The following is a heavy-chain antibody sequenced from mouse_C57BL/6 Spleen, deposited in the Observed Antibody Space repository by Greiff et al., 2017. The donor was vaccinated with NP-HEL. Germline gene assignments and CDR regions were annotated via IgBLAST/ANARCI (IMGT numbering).Heavy chain of an antibody. CDR3: AREESYAMDY. J-gene: IGHJ4*01. CDR2: IDPSDSET. Sequence: QVHVKQSGAELVRPGSSVKLSCKASGYTFTSYWMHWVKQRPIQGLEWIGNIDPSDSETHYNQKFKDKATLTVDKSSSTAYMQLSSLTSEDSAVYYCAREESYAMDYWGQGTSVTVSS. V-gene: IGHV1-52*01. CDR1: GYTFTSYW.